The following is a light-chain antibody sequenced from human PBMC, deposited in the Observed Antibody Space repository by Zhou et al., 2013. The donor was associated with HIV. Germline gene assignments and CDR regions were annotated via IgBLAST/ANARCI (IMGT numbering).Light chain of an antibody. CDR1: QSISNW. Sequence: DIQMTQSPSTLSASVGDRVTISCRASQSISNWLAWYQQELGKAPKLLIYGASTLQSGVPSRFSGSGSGTDFTLTISSLQPEDVATYYCQKYNSAPQTFGQGTKVEIK. CDR3: QKYNSAPQT. J-gene: IGKJ1*01. CDR2: GAS. V-gene: IGKV1-5*01.